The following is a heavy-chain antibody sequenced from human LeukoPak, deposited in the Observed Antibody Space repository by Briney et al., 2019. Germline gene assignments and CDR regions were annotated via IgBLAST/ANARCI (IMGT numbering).Heavy chain of an antibody. CDR1: GGSFSGYY. D-gene: IGHD4-23*01. J-gene: IGHJ4*02. Sequence: PSETQSLTCAVYGGSFSGYYWSWIRQPPGKGLEWIGEINHSGSTNYNPSLKSRVTISLDTSKNQFSLKLNSVTAADTAVYYCARGLLTYMRWLPYDYWGQGTLVTVSS. CDR2: INHSGST. CDR3: ARGLLTYMRWLPYDY. V-gene: IGHV4-34*01.